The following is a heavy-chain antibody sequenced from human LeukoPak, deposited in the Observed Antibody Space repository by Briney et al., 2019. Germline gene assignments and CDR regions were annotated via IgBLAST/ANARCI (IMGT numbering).Heavy chain of an antibody. CDR1: GRFISRYY. CDR2: IYYSGST. J-gene: IGHJ4*02. D-gene: IGHD3-22*01. V-gene: IGHV4-59*08. CDR3: ARRGYYDSSGYYAH. Sequence: MTSDTLSLMWTLSGRFISRYYWSWIRQPPGRGLEWLGYIYYSGSTNYNPSLKSRVTISVDTSKNQFSLKLSSVTAADTAVYYCARRGYYDSSGYYAHWGQGTLVTVSS.